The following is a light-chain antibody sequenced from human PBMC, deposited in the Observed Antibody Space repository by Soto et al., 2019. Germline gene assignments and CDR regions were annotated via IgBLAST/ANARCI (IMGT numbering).Light chain of an antibody. J-gene: IGLJ3*02. CDR2: DDN. Sequence: QSVLTQPPSVSGTPGQRVIISCSGSNSNIGSNAVHWYQQLPGAAPKLLIDDDNQRPSGVPDRFSGSKSGTSASLAITGLQAEDEADYYCQSYDSSLSGWVFGGGTKLTVL. CDR3: QSYDSSLSGWV. CDR1: NSNIGSNA. V-gene: IGLV1-44*01.